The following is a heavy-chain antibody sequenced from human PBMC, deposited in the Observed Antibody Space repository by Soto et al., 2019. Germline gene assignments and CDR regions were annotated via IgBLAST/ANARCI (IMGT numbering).Heavy chain of an antibody. J-gene: IGHJ4*02. D-gene: IGHD2-15*01. Sequence: GGSLRLSCAASGFTFSSYGMHWVRQAPGKGLEWVAVIWYDGSNKYYADSVKGRFTISRDNSKNTLYLQVNSLRAEDTAVYYCARGKCSGGSCYSGNDYWGQGTLVTVSS. CDR2: IWYDGSNK. CDR3: ARGKCSGGSCYSGNDY. CDR1: GFTFSSYG. V-gene: IGHV3-33*01.